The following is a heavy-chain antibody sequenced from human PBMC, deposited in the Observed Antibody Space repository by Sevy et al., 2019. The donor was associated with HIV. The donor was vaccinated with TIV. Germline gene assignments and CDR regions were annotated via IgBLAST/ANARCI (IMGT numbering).Heavy chain of an antibody. V-gene: IGHV3-30-3*01. J-gene: IGHJ4*02. Sequence: GGSLRLSCVASGFSLSDYAMHWVRQGPDKGLAWVAVISFDGGNTYYSDAVEGRFTISRDNSKNTVFLQMNSLSPDDTALYYCARGPYNSGLRFGFWGQGTLVTVSS. CDR3: ARGPYNSGLRFGF. CDR1: GFSLSDYA. D-gene: IGHD5-12*01. CDR2: ISFDGGNT.